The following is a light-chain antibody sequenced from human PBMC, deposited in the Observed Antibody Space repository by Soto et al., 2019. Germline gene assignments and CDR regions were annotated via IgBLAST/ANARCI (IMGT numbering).Light chain of an antibody. Sequence: EVVLAQSPATLSLSPGERATLSCRASQSISNSLAWYQQKPGQAPRLIIYEAYNRATGIPARFSGTGAGTDFTLASSSIEPEDFAVYECQQRYKWPPCTFGQGTKVEI. V-gene: IGKV3-11*01. CDR2: EAY. CDR1: QSISNS. J-gene: IGKJ1*01. CDR3: QQRYKWPPCT.